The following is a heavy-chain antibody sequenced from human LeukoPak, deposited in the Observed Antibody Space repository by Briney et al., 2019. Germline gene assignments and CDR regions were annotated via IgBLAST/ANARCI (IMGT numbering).Heavy chain of an antibody. CDR1: GFTFSNYA. CDR3: AKECDSSGYCFFDY. J-gene: IGHJ4*02. CDR2: NSGSGGSGSGGSS. Sequence: GGSLRLSCAASGFTFSNYAMSWVRQAPGKGLEWVSANSGSGGSGSGGSSYYADSVKGRFTISRDNSKNTLYLQMNSLRAEDTAVYYCAKECDSSGYCFFDYWGQGTLVTVSS. D-gene: IGHD3-22*01. V-gene: IGHV3-23*01.